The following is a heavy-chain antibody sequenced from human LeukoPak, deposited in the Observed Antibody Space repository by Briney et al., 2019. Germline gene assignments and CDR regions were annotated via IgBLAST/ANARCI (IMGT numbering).Heavy chain of an antibody. CDR2: ISSSSSTI. D-gene: IGHD5-18*01. J-gene: IGHJ4*02. V-gene: IGHV3-48*01. CDR1: GFTFSSYS. CDR3: ARGGYGYDY. Sequence: GGSLRLSCAASGFTFSSYSMNWVRQAPGKGLEWVSYISSSSSTIYYADSVKGRFTISRENAKNSLYLQMNSLRAEDTAVYYCARGGYGYDYWGQGTLVTVSS.